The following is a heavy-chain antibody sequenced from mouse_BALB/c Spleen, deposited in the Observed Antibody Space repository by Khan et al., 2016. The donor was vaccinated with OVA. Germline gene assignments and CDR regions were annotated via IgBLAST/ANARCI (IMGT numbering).Heavy chain of an antibody. D-gene: IGHD2-14*01. CDR1: GYSFTLYY. CDR2: VNPNTGGS. J-gene: IGHJ3*01. CDR3: ARGYDVFAY. Sequence: VQLKQSGPDLVKPGASVKISCKASGYSFTLYYMTWVKQSHGKSLEWIGRVNPNTGGSDYNQEFKGKAILTVDKSSNTAYMDLHSLTSEDSAVFCYARGYDVFAYWGQGTLVTVSA. V-gene: IGHV1-26*01.